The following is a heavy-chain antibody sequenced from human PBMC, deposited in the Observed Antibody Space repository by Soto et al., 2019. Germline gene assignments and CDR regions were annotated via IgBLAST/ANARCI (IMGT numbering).Heavy chain of an antibody. CDR2: TYYRSKWDY. CDR3: ARLIGNSWLDS. J-gene: IGHJ5*01. Sequence: PSQTLSLTCAISGDSVSTNSATWDWIRRSPSRGLEWLGRTYYRSKWDYDYAASVKGRININPDTSNNQVSLHLDSVTPDDTAVDYCARLIGNSWLDSWGQGTLVTVSS. V-gene: IGHV6-1*01. CDR1: GDSVSTNSAT. D-gene: IGHD2-8*01.